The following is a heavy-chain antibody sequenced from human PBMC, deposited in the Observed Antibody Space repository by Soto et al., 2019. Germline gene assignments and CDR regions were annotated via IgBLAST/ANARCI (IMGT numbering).Heavy chain of an antibody. J-gene: IGHJ5*02. CDR1: GYTFTNYA. D-gene: IGHD3-10*01. V-gene: IGHV1-3*01. Sequence: ASVKVSCKASGYTFTNYAMHWVRQAPGQRLEWMGWINAGNGNTKYSQKLQGRVTITTDTSTSTAYMELRSLRSDDTAVYYCARDYYGSGRLNAHNWFDPWGQGTLVTVSS. CDR3: ARDYYGSGRLNAHNWFDP. CDR2: INAGNGNT.